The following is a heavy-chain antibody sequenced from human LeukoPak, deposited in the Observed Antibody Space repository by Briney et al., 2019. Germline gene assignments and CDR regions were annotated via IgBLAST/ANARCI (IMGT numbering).Heavy chain of an antibody. D-gene: IGHD4-17*01. V-gene: IGHV3-74*01. CDR1: GFTFSSYW. Sequence: GGSLRLACAASGFTFSSYWMHWVRQPPGKGLVWVSRINSDEGSTTYADSVKGRFTISRDNARNTLYLQMNSLRAEDTAVYYCARSPYGGYGDNWGQGTLVTVSS. J-gene: IGHJ4*02. CDR3: ARSPYGGYGDN. CDR2: INSDEGST.